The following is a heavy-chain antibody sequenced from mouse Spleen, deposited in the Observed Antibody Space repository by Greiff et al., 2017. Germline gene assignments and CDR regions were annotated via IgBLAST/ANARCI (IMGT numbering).Heavy chain of an antibody. CDR1: GYTFTDYY. J-gene: IGHJ4*01. D-gene: IGHD1-2*01. Sequence: VQLQQSGPELVKPGASVKISCKASGYTFTDYYMNWVKQSHGKSLEWIGDINPNNGGTSYNQKFKGKATLTVDKSSSTAYMELRSLTSEDSAVYYCARSRERGYGYVGSMDYWGQGTSVTVSS. CDR2: INPNNGGT. CDR3: ARSRERGYGYVGSMDY. V-gene: IGHV1-26*01.